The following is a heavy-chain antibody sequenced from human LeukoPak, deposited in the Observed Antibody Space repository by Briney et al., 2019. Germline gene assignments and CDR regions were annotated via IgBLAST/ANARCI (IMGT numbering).Heavy chain of an antibody. V-gene: IGHV3-23*01. CDR3: AKNVREADWYYYYMDV. CDR1: GFTFSSYG. CDR2: ISGSGGST. J-gene: IGHJ6*03. D-gene: IGHD3-9*01. Sequence: GGSLRLSCAASGFTFSSYGMHWVRQAPGKWLEWVSAISGSGGSTYFADSVKGRFTISRDNSKNTLYLQMNSLRAEDTAVYYCAKNVREADWYYYYMDVWGKGTTVTVSS.